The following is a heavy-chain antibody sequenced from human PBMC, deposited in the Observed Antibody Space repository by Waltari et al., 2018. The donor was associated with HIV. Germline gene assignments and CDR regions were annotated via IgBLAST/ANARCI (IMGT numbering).Heavy chain of an antibody. CDR1: GFTVSSNY. CDR2: IYSGGSR. V-gene: IGHV3-53*01. J-gene: IGHJ6*02. D-gene: IGHD1-26*01. CDR3: VRDPRSSGYYGVDV. Sequence: EVQLVESGGGLIETGGSLRLSCAASGFTVSSNYMSWVRQAPGKGLEWVSVIYSGGSRYYADSVKGRFTISRDNSKNTVSLHMNSLRAEDTAVYYCVRDPRSSGYYGVDVWGQGTAVTVSS.